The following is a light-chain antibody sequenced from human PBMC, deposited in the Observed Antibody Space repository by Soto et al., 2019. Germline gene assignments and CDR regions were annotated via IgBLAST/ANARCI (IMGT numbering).Light chain of an antibody. Sequence: DIEMTQPPSTLSGSVGDRVTITWRASQSINAWLAWYQQKPGKAPKLLIYDVSTLDSGVPSRLSGSGYGTDFTITISSMQNEDFETYYCQQSYSNTITFGHGTRLEIK. CDR3: QQSYSNTIT. J-gene: IGKJ5*01. CDR1: QSINAW. V-gene: IGKV1-5*01. CDR2: DVS.